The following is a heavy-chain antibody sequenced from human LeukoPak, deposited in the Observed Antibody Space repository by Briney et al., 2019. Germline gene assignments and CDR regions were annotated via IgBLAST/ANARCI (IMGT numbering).Heavy chain of an antibody. CDR3: ARRAGAYSHPYDY. CDR1: GFNFNMYA. D-gene: IGHD4/OR15-4a*01. CDR2: ISSNGGRK. J-gene: IGHJ4*02. Sequence: GGSLRLSCVASGFNFNMYAIHWVRQAPGKGLEWVALISSNGGRKGYADSVKGRFTIDRDNSKNTVYLQMNSLRAEDTAVYYCARRAGAYSHPYDYWGQGTLVTVSS. V-gene: IGHV3-30*04.